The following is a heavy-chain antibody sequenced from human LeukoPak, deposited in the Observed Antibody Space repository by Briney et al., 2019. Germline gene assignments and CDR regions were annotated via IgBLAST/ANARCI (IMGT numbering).Heavy chain of an antibody. Sequence: GASVKVSCKASGYTFTSYGISWVRQAPGQGLEWMGWISAYNGNTNYAQKLQGRVTMTTDTSTSTAYMELRSLRSDDTAVYYCASASSIAVAGEDAFDIWGQGKMVTVSS. J-gene: IGHJ3*02. V-gene: IGHV1-18*01. D-gene: IGHD6-19*01. CDR3: ASASSIAVAGEDAFDI. CDR1: GYTFTSYG. CDR2: ISAYNGNT.